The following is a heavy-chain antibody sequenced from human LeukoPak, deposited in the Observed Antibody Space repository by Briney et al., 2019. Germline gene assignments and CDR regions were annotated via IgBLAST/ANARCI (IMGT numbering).Heavy chain of an antibody. Sequence: PGGSLRLSCAASEFAVSSNYMTWVRQAPGNGLEWVSVIYSGGKTYYADSVEGRFTISRDNSKNAAYLQMNSLRAEDTAVYYCARYGMDAGSYTSGWFDPWGQGTLVTVSS. V-gene: IGHV3-53*01. J-gene: IGHJ5*02. D-gene: IGHD3-10*01. CDR2: IYSGGKT. CDR1: EFAVSSNY. CDR3: ARYGMDAGSYTSGWFDP.